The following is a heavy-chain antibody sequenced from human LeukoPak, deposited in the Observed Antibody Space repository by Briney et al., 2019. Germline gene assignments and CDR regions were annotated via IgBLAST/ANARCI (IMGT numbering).Heavy chain of an antibody. Sequence: SETLSLTCAVYGGSFSGSYWSWIRQSPGKGLEWIGEINHSGSTNYNPSLKSRVTISVDKSKSQISLRLRSVTAADTAVYYCARLPFLSGDDSWGQGTPVTVSS. CDR2: INHSGST. CDR1: GGSFSGSY. V-gene: IGHV4-34*01. J-gene: IGHJ4*02. D-gene: IGHD3-16*02. CDR3: ARLPFLSGDDS.